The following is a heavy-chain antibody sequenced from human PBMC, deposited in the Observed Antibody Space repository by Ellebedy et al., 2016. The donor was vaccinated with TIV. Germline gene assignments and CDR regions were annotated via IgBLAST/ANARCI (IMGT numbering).Heavy chain of an antibody. V-gene: IGHV3-48*03. J-gene: IGHJ4*02. CDR3: ARDDYYDSSGGYYSGFDY. Sequence: SVKGRFTISRDNAKNSLYLQMNSLRAEDTAVYYCARDDYYDSSGGYYSGFDYWGQGSLVTVSS. D-gene: IGHD3-22*01.